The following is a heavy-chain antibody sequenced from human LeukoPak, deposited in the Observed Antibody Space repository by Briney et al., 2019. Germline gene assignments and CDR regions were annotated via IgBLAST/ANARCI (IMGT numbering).Heavy chain of an antibody. CDR1: GYTFTGYH. Sequence: GASVKVSCKASGYTFTGYHIHWVRQAPGQGPEWMAWINPNSGGTKYAQKFQGRVTMTRDTSISTAYMEMSRLTSDDTAVYYCAREAYDSGSFRTDYYYMDVWGKGTTVTISS. CDR2: INPNSGGT. J-gene: IGHJ6*03. D-gene: IGHD3-10*01. V-gene: IGHV1-2*02. CDR3: AREAYDSGSFRTDYYYMDV.